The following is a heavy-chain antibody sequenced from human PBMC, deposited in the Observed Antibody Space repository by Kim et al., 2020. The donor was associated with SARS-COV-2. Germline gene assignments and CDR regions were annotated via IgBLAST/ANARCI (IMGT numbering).Heavy chain of an antibody. D-gene: IGHD2-2*01. V-gene: IGHV3-15*01. CDR3: TTEDSGDIVVGGAVDI. Sequence: HVKGRFTISRDDTKNTLNLQMNSLKTEDTAVYYCTTEDSGDIVVGGAVDIWGQGTMVTVSS. J-gene: IGHJ3*02.